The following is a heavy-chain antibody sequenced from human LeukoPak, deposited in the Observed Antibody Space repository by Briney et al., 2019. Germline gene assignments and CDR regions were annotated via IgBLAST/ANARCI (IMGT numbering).Heavy chain of an antibody. V-gene: IGHV3-33*01. CDR3: ARDWCSYGYSYGCYYYGMDV. D-gene: IGHD5-18*01. Sequence: PGGSLRLSCAASGFTFSSYGMHWVRQAPGKGLEWVADIWYDGSNKYYADSVKGRFTISRDNSKNTLYLQMNSRRAEDTAVYYCARDWCSYGYSYGCYYYGMDVWGQGTTVTVSS. J-gene: IGHJ6*02. CDR1: GFTFSSYG. CDR2: IWYDGSNK.